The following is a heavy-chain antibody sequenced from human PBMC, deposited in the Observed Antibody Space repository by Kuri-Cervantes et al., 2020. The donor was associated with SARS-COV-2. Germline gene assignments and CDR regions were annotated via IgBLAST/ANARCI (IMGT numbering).Heavy chain of an antibody. CDR1: GGSVSSGSYN. CDR3: ARVPRFCTNGVCYAFDI. Sequence: SETLSLTCTVSGGSVSSGSYNWSWIRQPPGKGLEWIGYIYYSGSTNYNPSLKSRVTISVDTSKNQFSLKLSSVTAADTAVYYCARVPRFCTNGVCYAFDIWGQGTMVTVSS. V-gene: IGHV4-61*01. D-gene: IGHD2-8*01. CDR2: IYYSGST. J-gene: IGHJ3*02.